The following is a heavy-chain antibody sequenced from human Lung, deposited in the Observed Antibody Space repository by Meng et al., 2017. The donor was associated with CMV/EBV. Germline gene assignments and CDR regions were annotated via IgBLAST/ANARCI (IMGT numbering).Heavy chain of an antibody. V-gene: IGHV3-15*01. Sequence: SCAGSGFTISNAKISWVRQAPGKGLEWVARIKPTTEHETIDYAAPVEGRFTISRDDSRNTVYLQMNSLKSEDTAVYFGTAVNWNYYDYWGQGTVVTVSS. CDR2: IKPTTEHETI. CDR1: GFTISNAK. D-gene: IGHD1-1*01. CDR3: TAVNWNYYDY. J-gene: IGHJ4*02.